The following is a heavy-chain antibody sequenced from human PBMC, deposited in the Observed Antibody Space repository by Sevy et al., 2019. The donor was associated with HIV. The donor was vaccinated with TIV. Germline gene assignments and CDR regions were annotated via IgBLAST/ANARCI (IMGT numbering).Heavy chain of an antibody. Sequence: GGSLRLSCAASGFTFSSYWMSWVRQAPGKGLEWVANIKQDGSEKYYVDSVKGRFTISRDNAKNSLYLQMNSLRAEDTAVYYCARFKGLFGESYYYYYGMDVWGQGTTVTVSS. J-gene: IGHJ6*02. D-gene: IGHD3-10*01. CDR3: ARFKGLFGESYYYYYGMDV. CDR1: GFTFSSYW. V-gene: IGHV3-7*01. CDR2: IKQDGSEK.